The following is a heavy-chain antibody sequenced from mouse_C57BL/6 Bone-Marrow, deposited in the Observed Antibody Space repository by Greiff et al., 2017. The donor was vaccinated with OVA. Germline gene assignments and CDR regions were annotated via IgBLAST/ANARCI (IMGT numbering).Heavy chain of an antibody. CDR2: ISSGDYL. D-gene: IGHD4-1*01. CDR3: TREGPNWDGGYFDV. J-gene: IGHJ1*03. Sequence: EVMLVESAEGLVKPGGSLKLSCAASGFTFSSYAMSWVRQTPEKRLEWVAYISSGDYLYYADTVKGRFTISRDNARNTLYLQMSRLKSEDTAMYYCTREGPNWDGGYFDVWGTGTTVTVSS. V-gene: IGHV5-9-1*02. CDR1: GFTFSSYA.